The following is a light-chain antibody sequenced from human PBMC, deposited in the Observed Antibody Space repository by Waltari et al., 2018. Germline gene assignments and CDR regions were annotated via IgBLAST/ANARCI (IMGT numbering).Light chain of an antibody. V-gene: IGKV3-20*01. Sequence: EIVLTQSPGTLSLSPGERATLSCRASQSVTSISLPWSQKKVGQAPRLLLYGTSSRATGIPDRFSGSGSGTEFSLTISRLEPEDFAVYYCQQYDGEVVTFGGGTKVEI. CDR3: QQYDGEVVT. CDR1: QSVTSIS. J-gene: IGKJ4*01. CDR2: GTS.